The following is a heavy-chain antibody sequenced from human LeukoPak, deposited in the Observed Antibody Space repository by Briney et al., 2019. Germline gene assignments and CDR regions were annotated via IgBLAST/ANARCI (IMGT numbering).Heavy chain of an antibody. J-gene: IGHJ4*02. CDR1: GFTFSSYS. Sequence: GGSLRLSCAASGFTFSSYSMNWVRQAPGKGLEWVSSISSSSSYIYYADSVKGRFTISRDNAKNSLYLQMNSLRAEDTAVYYCASISGDSSGYFFDYWGQGTLVTVSS. V-gene: IGHV3-21*01. CDR3: ASISGDSSGYFFDY. CDR2: ISSSSSYI. D-gene: IGHD3-22*01.